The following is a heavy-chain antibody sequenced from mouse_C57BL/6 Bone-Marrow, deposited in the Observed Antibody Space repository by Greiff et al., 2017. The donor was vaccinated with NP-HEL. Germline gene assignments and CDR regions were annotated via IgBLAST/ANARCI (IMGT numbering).Heavy chain of an antibody. V-gene: IGHV5-12*01. CDR3: ARHDGTPFAY. D-gene: IGHD1-1*01. Sequence: EVHLVESGGGLVQPGGSLKLSCAASGFTFSDYYMYWVRQTPEKRLEWVAYISNGGGSTYYPDTVKGRFTISRDNAKNTLYLQMSRLKSEDTAMYYCARHDGTPFAYWGQGTLVTVSA. CDR2: ISNGGGST. J-gene: IGHJ3*01. CDR1: GFTFSDYY.